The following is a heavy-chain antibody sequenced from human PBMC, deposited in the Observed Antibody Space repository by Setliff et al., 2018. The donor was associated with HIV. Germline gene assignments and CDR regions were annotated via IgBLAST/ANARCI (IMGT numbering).Heavy chain of an antibody. CDR3: VTAQWTVVLPAPRETHFES. J-gene: IGHJ4*02. CDR2: IIPILGAP. CDR1: GYSFTSSG. V-gene: IGHV1-69*10. D-gene: IGHD6-19*01. Sequence: SVKVSCKASGYSFTSSGVSWVRQAPGQGLEWMGGIIPILGAPNYAPSFQGRVTITADYSTDTAQIELRSLRSDDTAVYYCVTAQWTVVLPAPRETHFESWGQGTLVTVSS.